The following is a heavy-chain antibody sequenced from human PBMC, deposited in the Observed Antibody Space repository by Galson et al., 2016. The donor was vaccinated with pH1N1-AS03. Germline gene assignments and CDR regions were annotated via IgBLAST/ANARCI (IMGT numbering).Heavy chain of an antibody. CDR2: ISDSGTT. CDR1: GGSVRSDY. V-gene: IGHV4-59*02. CDR3: AKYCRGTKCYGRFDP. D-gene: IGHD2-15*01. J-gene: IGHJ5*02. Sequence: CTVSGGSVRSDYWSWVRQPPGKGLEWIAYISDSGTTNYNPSLKSRVTISVDTSKNQFSLRLSSVTAADTAVYYCAKYCRGTKCYGRFDPWGQGTLVTVSS.